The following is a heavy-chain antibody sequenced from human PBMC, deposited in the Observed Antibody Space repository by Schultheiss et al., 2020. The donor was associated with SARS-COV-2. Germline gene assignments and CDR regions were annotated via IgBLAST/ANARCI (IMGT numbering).Heavy chain of an antibody. CDR1: GFSFSTYG. J-gene: IGHJ4*02. V-gene: IGHV3-33*01. D-gene: IGHD6-19*01. CDR2: IWYDGSNK. Sequence: GESLKISCAASGFSFSTYGMHWVRQAPGKGLEWVAVIWYDGSNKYYADSVKGRFTISRDNSKNTLYLQMNSLRAEDTAVYYCAREEEQWLVDTGGFDYWGQGTLVTVSS. CDR3: AREEEQWLVDTGGFDY.